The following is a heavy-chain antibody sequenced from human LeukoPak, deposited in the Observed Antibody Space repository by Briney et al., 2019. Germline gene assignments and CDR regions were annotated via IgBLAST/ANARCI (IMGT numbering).Heavy chain of an antibody. CDR3: ARQDWGLGLLDI. D-gene: IGHD3-16*01. Sequence: PSETLSLTCTVSGGSISSSSYYWSWIRQPPGKGLEWIGYIYYSGSTNYNPSLKSRVTISVDTSKNQFSLKLSSVTAADTAVYYCARQDWGLGLLDIWGQGTMVTVSS. CDR2: IYYSGST. V-gene: IGHV4-61*05. CDR1: GGSISSSSYY. J-gene: IGHJ3*02.